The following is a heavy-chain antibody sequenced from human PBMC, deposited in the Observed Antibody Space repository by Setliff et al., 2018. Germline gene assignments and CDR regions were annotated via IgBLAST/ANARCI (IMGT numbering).Heavy chain of an antibody. V-gene: IGHV4-61*02. CDR3: ARRHCSGGSCYSLNYFDY. Sequence: TLSLTCTVSVGSIRSPGYYWNWIRQPAGKGLEWIGRIFTTGDTSYNPSLQSRVTISLDTSKKQFSLKLSSVTAADTAVYYCARRHCSGGSCYSLNYFDYWGQGTLVTVSS. J-gene: IGHJ4*02. CDR1: VGSIRSPGYY. D-gene: IGHD2-15*01. CDR2: IFTTGDT.